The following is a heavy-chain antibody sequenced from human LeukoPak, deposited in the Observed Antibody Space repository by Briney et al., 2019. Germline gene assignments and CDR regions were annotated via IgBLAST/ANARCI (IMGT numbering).Heavy chain of an antibody. Sequence: SETLSLTCTVSGGSISSYYWSWIRQPAGKGLEWIGRIYTSGSTNYNPSLKSRVTISVDTSKNQFSLKLSSVTAADTAVYYCASSTVTSYYYYYMDVWGKGTTVTISS. D-gene: IGHD4-17*01. CDR2: IYTSGST. V-gene: IGHV4-4*07. CDR3: ASSTVTSYYYYYMDV. J-gene: IGHJ6*03. CDR1: GGSISSYY.